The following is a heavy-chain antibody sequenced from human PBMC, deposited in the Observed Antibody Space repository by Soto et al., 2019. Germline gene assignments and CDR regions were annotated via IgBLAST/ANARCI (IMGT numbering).Heavy chain of an antibody. Sequence: QVQLVQSGGEVKKPGASVRASCKTSGYTFINFGITWVRQAPRQGLECVGKIRGYNGDTNYAPKLQGRVTMTTDPSTSTAYLELRTPRSADTAVYYCARGRHRNPDYWGQGTLVTVSS. J-gene: IGHJ4*02. CDR2: IRGYNGDT. CDR1: GYTFINFG. V-gene: IGHV1-18*04. D-gene: IGHD4-4*01. CDR3: ARGRHRNPDY.